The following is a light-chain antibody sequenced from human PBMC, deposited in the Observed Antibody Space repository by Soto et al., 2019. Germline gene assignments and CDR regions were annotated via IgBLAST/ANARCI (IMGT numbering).Light chain of an antibody. V-gene: IGKV1-5*01. Sequence: DIQMTQSPSTLSASIGDRVTITCRASQSINGRLAWYQQKPGRPPKLLIYDVSFLESGVPSRFSGSGSGTDFNRTISSLRPDDFATFYCQQYKFYPYTFGQGTRLDIQ. CDR1: QSINGR. CDR3: QQYKFYPYT. J-gene: IGKJ2*01. CDR2: DVS.